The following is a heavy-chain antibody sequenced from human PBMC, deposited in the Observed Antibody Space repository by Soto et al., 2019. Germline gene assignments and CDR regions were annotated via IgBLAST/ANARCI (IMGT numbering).Heavy chain of an antibody. J-gene: IGHJ6*02. CDR1: GFTFSSYA. Sequence: EVQLLESGGGLVQPGGSLRLSCAASGFTFSSYAMTWVRQAPGKGLEWVSAISGSGGTTYHADSVKGRFTISRDNSKNTLYLQMNSLRAEDAAVYYCAKHPYSSSSYYCYGMDVWGQGTTVTVSS. CDR3: AKHPYSSSSYYCYGMDV. D-gene: IGHD6-6*01. V-gene: IGHV3-23*01. CDR2: ISGSGGTT.